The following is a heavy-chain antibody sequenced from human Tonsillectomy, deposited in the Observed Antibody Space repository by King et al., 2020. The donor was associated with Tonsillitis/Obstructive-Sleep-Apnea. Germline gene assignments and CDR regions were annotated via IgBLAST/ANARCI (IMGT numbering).Heavy chain of an antibody. CDR3: AREGAREGAYCSSTGCYFFDP. CDR1: GGSISSYD. D-gene: IGHD2-2*01. V-gene: IGHV4-59*01. J-gene: IGHJ5*02. CDR2: MYYSGST. Sequence: QLQESGPGLVKPSETLSLICTVSGGSISSYDWSWIRQSPGKGLEWIGYMYYSGSTSYNPSLKSRVSMSVDTSKNQFSLKLSCVTAADTAVYYCAREGAREGAYCSSTGCYFFDPWGQGILVTVSS.